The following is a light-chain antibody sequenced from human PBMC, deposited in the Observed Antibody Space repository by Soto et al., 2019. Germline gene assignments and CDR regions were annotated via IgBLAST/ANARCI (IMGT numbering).Light chain of an antibody. Sequence: DIPMTQSPSSLSASVGDRVTITCRASQSISSNLNWYQQKPGNVPKLLIYAASSLQSGVPSRFSGSGSGTDFTLTINSLQPEDFATYYCQQSYSSPPTFGQGTKVEI. CDR2: AAS. CDR3: QQSYSSPPT. V-gene: IGKV1-39*01. CDR1: QSISSN. J-gene: IGKJ1*01.